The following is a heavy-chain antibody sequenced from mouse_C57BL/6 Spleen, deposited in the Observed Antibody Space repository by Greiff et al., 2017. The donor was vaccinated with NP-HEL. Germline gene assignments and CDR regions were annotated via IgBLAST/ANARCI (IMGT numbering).Heavy chain of an antibody. D-gene: IGHD2-4*01. CDR1: GFSLTSYG. Sequence: VQVVESGPGLVQPSQSLSITCTVSGFSLTSYGVHWVRQSPGKGLEWLGVIWSGGSTDYNAAFISRLSISKDNSKSQVFFKMNSLQADDTAIYYCARNDYGRNYYAMDYWGQGTSVTVSS. J-gene: IGHJ4*01. CDR2: IWSGGST. CDR3: ARNDYGRNYYAMDY. V-gene: IGHV2-2*01.